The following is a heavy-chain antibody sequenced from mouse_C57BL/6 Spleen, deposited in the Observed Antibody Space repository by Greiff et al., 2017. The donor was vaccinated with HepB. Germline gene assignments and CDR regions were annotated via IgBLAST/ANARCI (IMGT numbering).Heavy chain of an antibody. V-gene: IGHV5-12*01. J-gene: IGHJ4*01. D-gene: IGHD1-2*01. Sequence: EVKLMESGGGLVQPGGSLKLSCAASGFTFSDYYMYWVRQTPEMRLEWVAYISNGGGSTYYPDTVKGRFTISRDNAKNTLYLQMSRLKSEDTAMYYCAADDGGDYYAMDYWGQGTSVTVSS. CDR1: GFTFSDYY. CDR2: ISNGGGST. CDR3: AADDGGDYYAMDY.